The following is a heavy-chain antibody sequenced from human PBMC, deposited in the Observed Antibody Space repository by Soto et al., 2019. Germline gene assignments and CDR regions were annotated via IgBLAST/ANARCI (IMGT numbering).Heavy chain of an antibody. Sequence: GGSLRLSCAASGFTFSSYGMHWVRQAPGKGLEWVAVISYDGSNKYYADSVKGRFTISRDNSKNTLYLQLSSLRADDTALYYCAKDHMWGGDSTSYYFESWGQGT. D-gene: IGHD6-6*01. CDR3: AKDHMWGGDSTSYYFES. V-gene: IGHV3-30*18. J-gene: IGHJ4*02. CDR1: GFTFSSYG. CDR2: ISYDGSNK.